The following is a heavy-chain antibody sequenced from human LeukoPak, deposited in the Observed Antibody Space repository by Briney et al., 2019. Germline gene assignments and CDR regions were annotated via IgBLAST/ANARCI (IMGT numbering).Heavy chain of an antibody. CDR3: ATDQITVTTSIPPWTIGAFDI. Sequence: ASVKVSCKVSGYTLTELSMHWVRQAPGKGLEWMGGFDPEDGETIYAQKFQGRVTMTEDTSTDTAYMELSSLRSEDTAVYYCATDQITVTTSIPPWTIGAFDIWGQRTMVTVSS. J-gene: IGHJ3*02. CDR2: FDPEDGET. D-gene: IGHD4-17*01. V-gene: IGHV1-24*01. CDR1: GYTLTELS.